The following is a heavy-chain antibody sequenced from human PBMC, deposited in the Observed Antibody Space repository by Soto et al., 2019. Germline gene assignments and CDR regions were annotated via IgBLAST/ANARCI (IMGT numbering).Heavy chain of an antibody. Sequence: QLQLQESGPGLVKPSETLSLTCTVSGVSISSSSDYWGWIRQPPGKGLEWIGSIYYSGSTYYNPSLMRRVTISVDTSKNQSSLTLSSVTAADTAVYYCARPRNYYYYYMDVWGKGTTVTVSS. CDR1: GVSISSSSDY. CDR2: IYYSGST. CDR3: ARPRNYYYYYMDV. J-gene: IGHJ6*03. V-gene: IGHV4-39*01.